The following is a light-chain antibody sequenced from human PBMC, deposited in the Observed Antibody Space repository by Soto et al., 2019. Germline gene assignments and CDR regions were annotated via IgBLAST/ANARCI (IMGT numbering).Light chain of an antibody. CDR1: SGHSSYA. Sequence: QSVLTQSPSASASLGASVKLTCTLSSGHSSYAIAWHQQQPEKGPRYLMKLNSDGSHSKGDGIPDRFSGSSSGAERYLTISSLHSEDEADYYCQTWGTGPWVFGGGTKLTDL. J-gene: IGLJ3*02. V-gene: IGLV4-69*01. CDR2: LNSDGSH. CDR3: QTWGTGPWV.